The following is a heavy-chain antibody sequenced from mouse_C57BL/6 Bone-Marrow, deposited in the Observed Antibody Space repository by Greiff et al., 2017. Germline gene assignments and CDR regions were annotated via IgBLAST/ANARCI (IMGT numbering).Heavy chain of an antibody. CDR1: GYTFTSYW. CDR2: IHPNSGST. D-gene: IGHD4-1*01. J-gene: IGHJ2*01. CDR3: ELGYFDY. Sequence: VQLQQPGAELVKPGASVKLSCKASGYTFTSYWMHWVKQRPGQGLEWIGMIHPNSGSTNYNEMFKSKATLTVDQSSITAYMHISSLTTEDSAVYYCELGYFDYWGQGTTLTVSS. V-gene: IGHV1-64*01.